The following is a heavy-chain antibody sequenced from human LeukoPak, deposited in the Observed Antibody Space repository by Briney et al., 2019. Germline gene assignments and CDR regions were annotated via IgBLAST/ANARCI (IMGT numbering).Heavy chain of an antibody. CDR1: GFTFSSYE. D-gene: IGHD3-10*01. J-gene: IGHJ4*02. CDR2: ISSSGSTR. CDR3: ARDRDPLVRCDY. Sequence: GGSLRLSCAASGFTFSSYEMNWVRQAPGKGLEWVSYISSSGSTRYNADSVKGRFTISRDNAKNSLYLQMNSLRAEDTAVYYCARDRDPLVRCDYWGQGTLVTVSS. V-gene: IGHV3-48*03.